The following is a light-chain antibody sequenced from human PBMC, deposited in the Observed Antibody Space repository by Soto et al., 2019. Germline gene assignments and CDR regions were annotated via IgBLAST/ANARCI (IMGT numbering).Light chain of an antibody. J-gene: IGKJ1*01. V-gene: IGKV3-20*01. Sequence: ENVLTPSPGTLSLSPGERATPSRMASQSVSNNYLAWYQQKPGQAPRLLIYGASNRATGIPDRFSGSGSGTDFTLTISRLEPEDFAVYYCQQYGSSGTFGQGTKVDIK. CDR1: QSVSNNY. CDR3: QQYGSSGT. CDR2: GAS.